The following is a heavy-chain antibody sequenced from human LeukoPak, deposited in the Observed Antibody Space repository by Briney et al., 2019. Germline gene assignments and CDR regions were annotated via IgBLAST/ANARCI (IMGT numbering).Heavy chain of an antibody. D-gene: IGHD6-19*01. J-gene: IGHJ4*02. CDR2: IKQDGSEK. CDR1: GFPFSSYW. Sequence: GGSLRLSCAASGFPFSSYWMSWVRQAPGKGLEWVANIKQDGSEKYYVDSVKGRFTISRDNAKNSLYLQMNSLRAEDTAVYYCARDDQWLVPYYFDYWGQGTLVTVSS. CDR3: ARDDQWLVPYYFDY. V-gene: IGHV3-7*01.